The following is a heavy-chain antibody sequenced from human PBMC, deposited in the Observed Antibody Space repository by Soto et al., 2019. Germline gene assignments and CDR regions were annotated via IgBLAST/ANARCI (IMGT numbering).Heavy chain of an antibody. J-gene: IGHJ6*02. CDR1: GFTFSNAW. CDR2: IKSKTDGGTT. CDR3: TTGETMVTTYYYYGMDV. V-gene: IGHV3-15*07. D-gene: IGHD4-17*01. Sequence: PGGSLRLSCAASGFTFSNAWMNWVRQAPGKGLEWVGRIKSKTDGGTTDYAAPVKGRFTISRDDSKNTLYLQMNSLKTEDTAVYYCTTGETMVTTYYYYGMDVWGQGTTVTVSS.